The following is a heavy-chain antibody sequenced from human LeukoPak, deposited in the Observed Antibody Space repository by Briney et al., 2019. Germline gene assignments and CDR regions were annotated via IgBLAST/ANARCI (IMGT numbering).Heavy chain of an antibody. CDR3: AKDNHPDAFDI. V-gene: IGHV3-43*02. CDR2: ISGDGDST. J-gene: IGHJ3*02. Sequence: QPGGSLRLSCVISGFTFDDYAMHWVRQAPGKGLEWVSLISGDGDSTYYADSVKGRFTISRDNSKNSLYLQVNSLRTEDTALYYCAKDNHPDAFDIWGQGTMVTVSS. CDR1: GFTFDDYA.